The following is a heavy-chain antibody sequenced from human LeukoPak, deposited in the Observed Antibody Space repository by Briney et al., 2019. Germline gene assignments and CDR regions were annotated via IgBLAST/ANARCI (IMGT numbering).Heavy chain of an antibody. D-gene: IGHD6-13*01. CDR1: GFTFSSYT. V-gene: IGHV3-21*01. CDR2: ISSSSSYI. Sequence: GGSLRLSCAASGFTFSSYTMNWVRQAPGKGLEWVSSISSSSSYIYYADSVKGRFTISRDNAKNSLYLQMNSLRAEDTAVYYCARDGPGIGQYWGQGTLVTVSS. J-gene: IGHJ4*02. CDR3: ARDGPGIGQY.